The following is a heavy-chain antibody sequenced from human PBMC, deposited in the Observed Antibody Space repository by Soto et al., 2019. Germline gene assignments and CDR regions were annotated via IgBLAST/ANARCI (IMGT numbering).Heavy chain of an antibody. Sequence: PGGSLRLSFAASGFTFSGYAMSWVRQAPGKGLEWVSAISGSGGSTYYADSVKGRFTISRDNSKNTLYLQMNSLRAEDTAVYYCAKLLRSEYFQHWGQGTLVTVSS. J-gene: IGHJ1*01. CDR1: GFTFSGYA. CDR2: ISGSGGST. V-gene: IGHV3-23*01. D-gene: IGHD4-17*01. CDR3: AKLLRSEYFQH.